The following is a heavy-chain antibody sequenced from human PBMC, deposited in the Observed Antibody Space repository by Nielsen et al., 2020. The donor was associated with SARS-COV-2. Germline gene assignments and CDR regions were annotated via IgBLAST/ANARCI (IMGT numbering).Heavy chain of an antibody. Sequence: GESLKISCAASGFTFSSYAMSWVRQAPGKGLEWVSAISGSGGSTYYADSVKGRFTISRDNSKNTLYLQMNSLRAEDTAVYYCAKDVGYCSNTSCNPYWGQGTLVTVSS. CDR2: ISGSGGST. J-gene: IGHJ4*02. D-gene: IGHD2-2*01. V-gene: IGHV3-23*01. CDR3: AKDVGYCSNTSCNPY. CDR1: GFTFSSYA.